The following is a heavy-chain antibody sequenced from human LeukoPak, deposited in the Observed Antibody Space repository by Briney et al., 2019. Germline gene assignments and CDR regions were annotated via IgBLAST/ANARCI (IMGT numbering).Heavy chain of an antibody. D-gene: IGHD3-10*01. CDR3: ARGDYYGSGTNWFDP. CDR2: IYYSGST. CDR1: GGSISSYY. J-gene: IGHJ5*02. V-gene: IGHV4-59*01. Sequence: SETLSLTCTVSGGSISSYYWSWIRQPPGKGLEWIGYIYYSGSTNYNPSLKSRVTISVDTSKNRFSLKLRSVTAADTAVYYCARGDYYGSGTNWFDPWGQGTLVTVSS.